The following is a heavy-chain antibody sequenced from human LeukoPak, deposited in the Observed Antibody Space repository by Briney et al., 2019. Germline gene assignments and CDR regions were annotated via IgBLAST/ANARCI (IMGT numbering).Heavy chain of an antibody. D-gene: IGHD7-27*01. V-gene: IGHV1-18*01. CDR2: ISAYNGNT. J-gene: IGHJ4*02. CDR1: GYTFTSYG. CDR3: ARDALTGDSGSEYFDY. Sequence: ASVKVSRKASGYTFTSYGISWVRQAPGQGLEWMGWISAYNGNTNYAQKLQGRVTMTTDTSTSTAYMELRSLRSDDTAVYYCARDALTGDSGSEYFDYWGQGTLVTVSS.